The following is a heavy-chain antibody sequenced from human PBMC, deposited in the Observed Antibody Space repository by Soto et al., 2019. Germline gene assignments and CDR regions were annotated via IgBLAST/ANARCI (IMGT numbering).Heavy chain of an antibody. CDR2: IYHSGST. CDR1: GYSISSGFY. V-gene: IGHV4-38-2*01. J-gene: IGHJ6*02. CDR3: ARAGRPVSGSSPVPYYYYAMDV. Sequence: SETLSLTCAVSGYSISSGFYWGWIRQSPREGLEWIGSIYHSGSTYYNPSLESRVTILLDTSRNQFYLKLRSVTAADTAVYFCARAGRPVSGSSPVPYYYYAMDVWGRGTTVTVSS. D-gene: IGHD6-13*01.